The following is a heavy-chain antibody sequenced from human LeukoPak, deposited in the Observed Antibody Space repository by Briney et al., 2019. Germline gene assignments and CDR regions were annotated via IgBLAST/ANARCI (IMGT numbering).Heavy chain of an antibody. Sequence: SETLSLTCAVYGGSFSGYFWSWIRQPPGKGLEWIGEVNHSGRTNYSPSLKSRVTISVDTSKNQFSLNLRSVTAADTAVYYCARGRPGAFDIWGQGTMVTVSS. J-gene: IGHJ3*02. CDR3: ARGRPGAFDI. V-gene: IGHV4-34*01. CDR2: VNHSGRT. CDR1: GGSFSGYF.